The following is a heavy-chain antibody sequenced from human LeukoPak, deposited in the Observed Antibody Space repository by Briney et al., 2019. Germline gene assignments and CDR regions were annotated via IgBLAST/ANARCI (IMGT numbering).Heavy chain of an antibody. Sequence: PGGSLRLSCAASGFTFSSFWMTWVRQAPGKGLEWVANIREDGSERYYLDSVKGRFTISRDNTKNSLYLQMNSLRAEDTAVYYCARETLGVTAFDIWGQGTMVTVSS. CDR3: ARETLGVTAFDI. J-gene: IGHJ3*02. CDR1: GFTFSSFW. CDR2: IREDGSER. V-gene: IGHV3-7*03. D-gene: IGHD2-21*02.